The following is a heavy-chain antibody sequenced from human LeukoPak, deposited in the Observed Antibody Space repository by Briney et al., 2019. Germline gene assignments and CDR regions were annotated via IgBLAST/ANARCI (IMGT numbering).Heavy chain of an antibody. CDR1: GGSFSGYY. CDR2: INHSGST. V-gene: IGHV4-34*01. J-gene: IGHJ4*02. Sequence: PSETLSLTCAVYGGSFSGYYWSWIRQPPGKGLGWIGEINHSGSTNYNPSLKSRVTISVDTSKNQFSLKLSSVTAADTAVYYCARGSNTYYYDSSGYYHHSIFDYWGQGTLVTVSS. CDR3: ARGSNTYYYDSSGYYHHSIFDY. D-gene: IGHD3-22*01.